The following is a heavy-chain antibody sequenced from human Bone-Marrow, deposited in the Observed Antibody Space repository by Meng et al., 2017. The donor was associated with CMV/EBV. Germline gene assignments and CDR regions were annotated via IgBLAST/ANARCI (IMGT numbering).Heavy chain of an antibody. J-gene: IGHJ6*02. Sequence: ASVKVSCKASGGTFSSYAISWVRQAPGQGLEWMGWISAYNGNTNYAQKLQGRVTMTTDTSTSTAYMELRSLRSDDTAVYYCARDVYCSSTSCYLSYYYGMDVWGQGTTVTVSS. CDR2: ISAYNGNT. CDR1: GGTFSSYA. V-gene: IGHV1-18*01. D-gene: IGHD2-2*01. CDR3: ARDVYCSSTSCYLSYYYGMDV.